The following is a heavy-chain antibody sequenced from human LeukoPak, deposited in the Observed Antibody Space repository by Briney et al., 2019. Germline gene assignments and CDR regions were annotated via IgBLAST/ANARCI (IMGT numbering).Heavy chain of an antibody. CDR3: TTLYYYDTTGYYWRGFDY. V-gene: IGHV4-39*07. J-gene: IGHJ4*02. D-gene: IGHD3-22*01. CDR2: IYHSGNT. CDR1: GGSIRSSYYY. Sequence: SETLSLTCTVSGGSIRSSYYYWGWIRQPPGKGLEWIGEIYHSGNTNYNPSLKSRVTITVDTSKNQFSLELNSVTAADTALYFCTTLYYYDTTGYYWRGFDYWGQGALVTVSS.